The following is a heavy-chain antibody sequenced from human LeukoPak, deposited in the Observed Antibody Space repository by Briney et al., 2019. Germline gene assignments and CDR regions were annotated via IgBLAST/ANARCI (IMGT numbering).Heavy chain of an antibody. CDR3: ARVEQWLVQGYYYYMDV. CDR1: GYTFTSYD. J-gene: IGHJ6*03. V-gene: IGHV1-8*01. Sequence: GASVKVSCKASGYTFTSYDINWVRQATGQGLEWMGWMNPNSGNTGYAQKFQGRVTMTRNTSTSTAYMELSSLRSEDTAVYYCARVEQWLVQGYYYYMDVWGKGTTVTVSS. D-gene: IGHD6-19*01. CDR2: MNPNSGNT.